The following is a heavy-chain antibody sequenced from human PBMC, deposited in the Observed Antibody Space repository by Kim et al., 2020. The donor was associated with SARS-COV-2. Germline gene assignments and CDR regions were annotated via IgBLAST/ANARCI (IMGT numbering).Heavy chain of an antibody. V-gene: IGHV4-34*01. J-gene: IGHJ4*02. Sequence: SNPSHKSRVTISVDTSKNQFSLKLSSVTAADTAVYYCARGDSSGYILFDYWGQGTLVTVSS. D-gene: IGHD3-22*01. CDR3: ARGDSSGYILFDY.